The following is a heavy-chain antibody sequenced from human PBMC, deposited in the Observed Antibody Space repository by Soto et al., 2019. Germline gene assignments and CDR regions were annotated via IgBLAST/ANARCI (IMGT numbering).Heavy chain of an antibody. CDR1: GGAISSYY. CDR2: IYYSGST. V-gene: IGHV4-59*08. J-gene: IGHJ5*02. Sequence: QVQLQESGPGLVKPSETLSLTCTVSGGAISSYYWSWIRQPPGKGLEWIGYIYYSGSTNYNPSLKSRVTISVDTSKNQFTLKMSSVTAADTAVYYCARLVWSYGTWFDPWGQGPLVTVSS. D-gene: IGHD5-18*01. CDR3: ARLVWSYGTWFDP.